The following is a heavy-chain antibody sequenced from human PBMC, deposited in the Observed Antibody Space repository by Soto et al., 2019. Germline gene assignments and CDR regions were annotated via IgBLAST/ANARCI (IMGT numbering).Heavy chain of an antibody. J-gene: IGHJ6*02. Sequence: ASVKVSCKASGYTFTGYYMHWVRQAPGQGLEWMGWINPNSGGTNYAQKFQGWVTMTRDTSISTAYMELSRLRSDDTAVYYCARDSRIDKDYYYYYGMDVWGQGTTVIVSS. CDR2: INPNSGGT. V-gene: IGHV1-2*04. CDR3: ARDSRIDKDYYYYYGMDV. CDR1: GYTFTGYY.